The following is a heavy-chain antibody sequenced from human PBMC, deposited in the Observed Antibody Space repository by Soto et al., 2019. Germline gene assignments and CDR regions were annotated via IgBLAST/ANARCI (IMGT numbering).Heavy chain of an antibody. CDR2: IHHTGTT. CDR3: ARVSPDSSTRYTGAFDY. D-gene: IGHD6-13*01. Sequence: QVQLQQWGAGLLKPSETLSLTCAVYGASFSGSHWSWIRQPPGKGLEWLGEIHHTGTTKYNPSLKSRVTISVDTSKNQFSLRLRSVAATDTAVYYCARVSPDSSTRYTGAFDYWGQGTLATVS. CDR1: GASFSGSH. J-gene: IGHJ4*02. V-gene: IGHV4-34*01.